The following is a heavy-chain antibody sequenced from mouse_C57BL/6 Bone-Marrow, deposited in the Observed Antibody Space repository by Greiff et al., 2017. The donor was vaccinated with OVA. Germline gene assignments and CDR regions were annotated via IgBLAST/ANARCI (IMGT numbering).Heavy chain of an antibody. D-gene: IGHD2-4*01. J-gene: IGHJ3*01. Sequence: VQLQQSGAELVKPGASVKMSCKASGYTFTTYPLEWMKQNHGKSLEWIGNFHPYNDDTKYNEKFKGKATLTVEKSSSTVYLELSRLTSDDSAVYYCARPGDYDGDWVAYWGQGTLVTVSA. CDR1: GYTFTTYP. CDR3: ARPGDYDGDWVAY. V-gene: IGHV1-47*01. CDR2: FHPYNDDT.